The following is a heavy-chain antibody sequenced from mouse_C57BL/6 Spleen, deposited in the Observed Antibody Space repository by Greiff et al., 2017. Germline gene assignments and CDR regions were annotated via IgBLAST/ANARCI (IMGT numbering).Heavy chain of an antibody. D-gene: IGHD1-1*01. CDR2: LNPKYGTT. CDR1: GYSFTDYN. Sequence: VQLQPSGPELVKPGASVQISCKASGYSFTDYNMNWLKQSNGKSLAWIDVLNPKYGTTSYNQKFKGKATLTVDQSSSTAYMQLNSLTSEDSAVYYCARSTTVVVWYFDVWGTGTTVTVSS. V-gene: IGHV1-39*01. CDR3: ARSTTVVVWYFDV. J-gene: IGHJ1*03.